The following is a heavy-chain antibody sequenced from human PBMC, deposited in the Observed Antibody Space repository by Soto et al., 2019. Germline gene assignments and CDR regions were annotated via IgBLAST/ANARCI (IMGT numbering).Heavy chain of an antibody. D-gene: IGHD6-19*01. CDR1: GFTFSSYA. V-gene: IGHV3-23*01. CDR2: ISGSGGST. CDR3: ASPRSFWERPPGAGDFDY. Sequence: EVQLLESGGGLVQPGGSLRLSCAASGFTFSSYAMSWVRQAPGKGLEWVSAISGSGGSTYYADSVKGRFTISRDNSKNTLYLQMNSLRAEDTAVYYCASPRSFWERPPGAGDFDYWGQGTLVTVSS. J-gene: IGHJ4*02.